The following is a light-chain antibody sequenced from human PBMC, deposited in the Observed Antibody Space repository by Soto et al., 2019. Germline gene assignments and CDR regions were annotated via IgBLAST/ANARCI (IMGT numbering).Light chain of an antibody. V-gene: IGLV3-21*02. CDR1: NIGSKS. CDR2: DDS. J-gene: IGLJ2*01. CDR3: QVWESSSDEVL. Sequence: SYELTQPPSVSVAPGQTAKITCGGNNIGSKSVHWYQHKAGQAPILVVHDDSDRPSGIPERFSGSNSANTATLTISRVEVGDEADYYCQVWESSSDEVLFAGGTKVTVL.